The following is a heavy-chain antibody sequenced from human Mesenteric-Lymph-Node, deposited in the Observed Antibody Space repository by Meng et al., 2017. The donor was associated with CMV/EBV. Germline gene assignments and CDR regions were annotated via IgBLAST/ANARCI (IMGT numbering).Heavy chain of an antibody. CDR2: INHSGST. Sequence: TLSLACAVDGGSFSDYYLSWIRQPPGKGLEWIGEINHSGSTNYNPSLKSRVTISVDTSNNQFSLKLRSVTAADAAVYYCARGVGVDPWGQGTLVTVSS. J-gene: IGHJ5*02. V-gene: IGHV4-34*01. CDR3: ARGVGVDP. CDR1: GGSFSDYY.